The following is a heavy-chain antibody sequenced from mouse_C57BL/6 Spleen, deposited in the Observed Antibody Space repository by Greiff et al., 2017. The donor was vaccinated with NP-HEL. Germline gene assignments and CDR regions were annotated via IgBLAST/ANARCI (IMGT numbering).Heavy chain of an antibody. CDR1: GFTFSDYG. V-gene: IGHV5-17*01. Sequence: EVQLVESGGGLVKPGGSLKLSCAASGFTFSDYGMHWVRQAPEKGLEWVAYISSGSSTIYYADTVKGRFTISRDNAKNTLFLQMTSLRSEDTAMYYCAKNYYGSSPRAMDYWGQGTSVTVSS. D-gene: IGHD1-1*01. CDR3: AKNYYGSSPRAMDY. J-gene: IGHJ4*01. CDR2: ISSGSSTI.